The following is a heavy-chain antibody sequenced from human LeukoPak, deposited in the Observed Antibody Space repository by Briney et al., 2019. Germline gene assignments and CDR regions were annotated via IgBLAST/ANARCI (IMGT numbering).Heavy chain of an antibody. D-gene: IGHD6-19*01. CDR3: ARDYPLAVAGTLFDY. Sequence: GGSLRLSCAASGFTFSSYSMNWVRQAPGKGLEWVSSISSSSSYIYYADSVKGRFTISRDNAKNSLYLQMNSLRAEDTAVYYCARDYPLAVAGTLFDYWGQGTLVTVSS. V-gene: IGHV3-21*01. CDR2: ISSSSSYI. J-gene: IGHJ4*02. CDR1: GFTFSSYS.